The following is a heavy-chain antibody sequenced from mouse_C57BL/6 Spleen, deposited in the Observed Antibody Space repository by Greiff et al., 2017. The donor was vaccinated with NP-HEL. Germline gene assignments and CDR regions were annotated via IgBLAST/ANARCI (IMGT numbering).Heavy chain of an antibody. J-gene: IGHJ4*01. CDR1: GYTFTSYW. D-gene: IGHD1-1*01. CDR2: IDPSDSYT. Sequence: QVQLQQPGAELVKPGASVKLSCKASGYTFTSYWMQWVKQRPGQGLEWIGEIDPSDSYTNYNQKFKGKATLTVDTSSSTAYMQLSSLTSEDSAVYYCAKPFITGRAMDYWGQGTSVTVSS. V-gene: IGHV1-50*01. CDR3: AKPFITGRAMDY.